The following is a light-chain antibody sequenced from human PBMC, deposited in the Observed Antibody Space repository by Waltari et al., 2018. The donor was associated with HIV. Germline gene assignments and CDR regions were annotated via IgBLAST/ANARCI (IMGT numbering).Light chain of an antibody. V-gene: IGLV9-49*01. CDR2: GGTGGVVG. CDR3: GADHGSGSNFVRV. CDR1: SGSSNYK. J-gene: IGLJ3*02. Sequence: QPVLTQPPSASASLGASVTLTCTLSSGSSNYKVDWYQHSPGKGPRFVMRGGTGGVVGSKGDGIPDRFSVLGSGLKRYLTIKNIQEEDESDYHCGADHGSGSNFVRVFGGGTKLTVL.